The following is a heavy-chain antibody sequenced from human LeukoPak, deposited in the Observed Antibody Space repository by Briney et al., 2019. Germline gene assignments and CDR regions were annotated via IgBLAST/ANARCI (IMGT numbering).Heavy chain of an antibody. CDR3: ATGQQWLDRAFDY. CDR2: ISAYNGNT. CDR1: GYTFTSYG. V-gene: IGHV1-18*01. Sequence: GASVKVSCKASGYTFTSYGISWVRQAPGQGLEWMGWISAYNGNTNYAQKLQGRVTMTEDTSTDTAYMELSSLRSEDTAVYYCATGQQWLDRAFDYWGQGALVTVSS. J-gene: IGHJ4*02. D-gene: IGHD6-19*01.